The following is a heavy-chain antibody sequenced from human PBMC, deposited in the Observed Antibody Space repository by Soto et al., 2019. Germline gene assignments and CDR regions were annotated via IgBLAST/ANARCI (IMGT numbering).Heavy chain of an antibody. V-gene: IGHV4-4*02. D-gene: IGHD1-7*01. Sequence: SETLSLTCTVSGGSVSSNNWWTWVRQPPGQGLEWIGEIYRTGSTNYNPSLKSRVTISLDKSENQFSLKVTSLTAADTAVYYCASRDPGTSVDYWGQGTLVTVSS. CDR1: GGSVSSNNW. J-gene: IGHJ4*02. CDR2: IYRTGST. CDR3: ASRDPGTSVDY.